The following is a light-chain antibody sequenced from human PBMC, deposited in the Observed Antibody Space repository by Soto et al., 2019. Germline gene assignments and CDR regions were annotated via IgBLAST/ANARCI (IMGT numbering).Light chain of an antibody. V-gene: IGKV3-20*01. CDR1: QSVSSSY. J-gene: IGKJ5*01. CDR3: QQYGDSPIT. CDR2: GTS. Sequence: EIVLTQSPGTLSLSPGERATLSCRASQSVSSSYLAWYQQKPGQAPRLLIFGTSGRATGIPDRFSGSGSGTDFTLTISRLEPEDFVVYYCQQYGDSPITFGQGTRLEIK.